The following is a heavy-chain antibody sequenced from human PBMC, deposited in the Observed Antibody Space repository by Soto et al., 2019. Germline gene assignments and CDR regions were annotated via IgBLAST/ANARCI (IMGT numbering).Heavy chain of an antibody. D-gene: IGHD3-22*01. CDR3: AKAKFYYDSSPYDS. CDR1: EFTFADYA. CDR2: INADGSEK. Sequence: GGSLRLSCAVSEFTFADYAVHWVRQSAGKGLEWVSFINADGSEKYYADSVRGRFTISRDNSKDSFYLQMNSLRLEDTAMYYCAKAKFYYDSSPYDSWGQGTLVTVSS. J-gene: IGHJ4*02. V-gene: IGHV3-43D*04.